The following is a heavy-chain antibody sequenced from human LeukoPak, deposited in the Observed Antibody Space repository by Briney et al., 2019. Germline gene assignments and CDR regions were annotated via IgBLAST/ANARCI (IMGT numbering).Heavy chain of an antibody. J-gene: IGHJ5*02. V-gene: IGHV3-23*01. CDR2: ISGSGGST. CDR3: AKDKGYSSGWYLLDP. D-gene: IGHD6-19*01. Sequence: GGSLRLSCAASGFTFSSYAMSWVRQAPGKGLEWVSAISGSGGSTYYADSVKGRFTISRDNPKSTLYLQMNSLRAEDTAVYYCAKDKGYSSGWYLLDPWGQGTLVTVSS. CDR1: GFTFSSYA.